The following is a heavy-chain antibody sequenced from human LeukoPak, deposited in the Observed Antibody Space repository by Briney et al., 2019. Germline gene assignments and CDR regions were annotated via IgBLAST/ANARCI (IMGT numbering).Heavy chain of an antibody. CDR3: ARAGYYYGSGSYHY. CDR2: IRDSGEA. CDR1: GFRVSDYY. V-gene: IGHV3-66*01. D-gene: IGHD3-10*01. Sequence: GGSLRLSCVASGFRVSDYYMSWVRQAPGKGLEWVGLIRDSGEAFYADSVKGRFTISRDNSKNTLYLQMNSLRAEDTAVYYCARAGYYYGSGSYHYWGQGTLVTVSS. J-gene: IGHJ4*02.